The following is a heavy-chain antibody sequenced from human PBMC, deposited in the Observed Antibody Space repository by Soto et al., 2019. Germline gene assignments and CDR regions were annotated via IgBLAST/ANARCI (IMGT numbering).Heavy chain of an antibody. J-gene: IGHJ6*03. CDR1: GYTFTSYG. CDR2: VSAYNGNT. V-gene: IGHV1-18*01. Sequence: ASVKVSCKASGYTFTSYGISWVRQAPGQGLEWMGWVSAYNGNTNYAQKLQGRVTMTTDTSTSTAYMELRSLRSDDTAVYYCARGGVIPFYYYYMDVWGKGTTVTVSS. D-gene: IGHD3-3*01. CDR3: ARGGVIPFYYYYMDV.